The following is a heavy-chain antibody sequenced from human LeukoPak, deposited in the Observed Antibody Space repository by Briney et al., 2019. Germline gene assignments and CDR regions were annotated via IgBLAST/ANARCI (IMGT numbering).Heavy chain of an antibody. D-gene: IGHD7-27*01. J-gene: IGHJ4*02. V-gene: IGHV3-7*01. CDR2: IREDGTEK. CDR3: XXHVGISF. CDR1: XXTFXXXW. Sequence: SXXTFXXXWMTWVRQAPGKGLEGVANIREDGTEKKYVDSVKGRFTICRDKXKNSLCMQMSKLREDDTGIYYCXXHVGISFWGQGTLVTVSS.